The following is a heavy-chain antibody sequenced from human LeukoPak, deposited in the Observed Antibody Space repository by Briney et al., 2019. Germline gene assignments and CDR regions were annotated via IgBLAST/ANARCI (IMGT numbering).Heavy chain of an antibody. D-gene: IGHD6-13*01. J-gene: IGHJ6*02. V-gene: IGHV3-15*01. CDR2: LKSKTDGGTA. Sequence: GGSLRLSSAASGFTFSNAWMSWVRQAPGKGLEWLGLLKSKTDGGTADYAAPVKGRFTISRDDSKNTLYLQMNSLKTEDTAVYYCTTDQRTGSSWHHYYYYGMDVWGQGTTVTVSS. CDR1: GFTFSNAW. CDR3: TTDQRTGSSWHHYYYYGMDV.